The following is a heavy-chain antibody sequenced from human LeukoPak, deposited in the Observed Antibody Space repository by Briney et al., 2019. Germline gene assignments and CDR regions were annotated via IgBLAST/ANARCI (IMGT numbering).Heavy chain of an antibody. J-gene: IGHJ4*02. CDR1: GFTVGSNY. V-gene: IGHV3-66*01. D-gene: IGHD1-26*01. Sequence: PGGSLRLSCAASGFTVGSNYMSWVRQAPGKGLEWVSIIYTGGTTYYADSVKDRFTVSRDNSKNTLFLQMNSLRAEDTAVYYCARDGNSGSYHGLFDYWGQGTLVTVSS. CDR3: ARDGNSGSYHGLFDY. CDR2: IYTGGTT.